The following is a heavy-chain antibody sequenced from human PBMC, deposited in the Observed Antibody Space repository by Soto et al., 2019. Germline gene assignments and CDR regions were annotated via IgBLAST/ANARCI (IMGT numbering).Heavy chain of an antibody. CDR3: AKLGSSSWSPHYYFDY. V-gene: IGHV3-23*01. Sequence: GGSLRLSCAASGFTFYNYAMGWVRQAPGKGLEWVSAITGSGSDTYYVNSGKGRFTISRDNSGNTLYLQMNSLGAEDTAIYYCAKLGSSSWSPHYYFDYWGQGTLVTVSS. CDR1: GFTFYNYA. CDR2: ITGSGSDT. J-gene: IGHJ4*02. D-gene: IGHD2-2*01.